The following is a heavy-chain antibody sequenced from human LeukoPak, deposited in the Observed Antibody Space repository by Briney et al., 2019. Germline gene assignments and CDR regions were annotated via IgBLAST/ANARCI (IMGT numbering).Heavy chain of an antibody. CDR3: ARDWGLPAAMVY. D-gene: IGHD2-2*01. CDR2: IIPILGIA. Sequence: GASVKVSCKASGGTFSSYAISWVRQAPGQGLEWMGRIIPILGIANYAQKFQGRVTITADKSTSTAYMELSSLRSEDTAVYYCARDWGLPAAMVYWGQGTLVTVSS. CDR1: GGTFSSYA. V-gene: IGHV1-69*04. J-gene: IGHJ4*02.